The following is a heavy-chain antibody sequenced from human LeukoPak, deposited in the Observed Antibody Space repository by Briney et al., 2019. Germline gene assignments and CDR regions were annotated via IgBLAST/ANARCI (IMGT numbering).Heavy chain of an antibody. V-gene: IGHV1-18*01. CDR2: ISAYSGNT. J-gene: IGHJ4*02. Sequence: ASVKVSCKASGYTFTSYGISWVRQAPGQGLEWMGWISAYSGNTNYAQKLQGRVTMTTDTSTSTAYMELSSLRSDDTAVYYCARALITMIVVVTSFDYWGQGTLVSVSS. D-gene: IGHD3-22*01. CDR1: GYTFTSYG. CDR3: ARALITMIVVVTSFDY.